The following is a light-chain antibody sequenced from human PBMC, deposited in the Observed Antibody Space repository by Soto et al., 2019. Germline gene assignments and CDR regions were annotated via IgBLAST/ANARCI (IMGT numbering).Light chain of an antibody. CDR2: AAS. J-gene: IGKJ5*01. CDR1: ESIARH. CDR3: QQTYSTLSIT. Sequence: DIPMTQSPSSLSASVGDRVTITCRASESIARHLNWYQQKPGKAPKLLIYAASSLQNGVPSRFRGGGSGTDFTLTISNRQPEDFATYYCQQTYSTLSITFGQGTRLEIK. V-gene: IGKV1-39*01.